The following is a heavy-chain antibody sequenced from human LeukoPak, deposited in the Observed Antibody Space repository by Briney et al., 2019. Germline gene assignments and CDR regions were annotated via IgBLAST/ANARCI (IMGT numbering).Heavy chain of an antibody. CDR3: AQTGDKYGSFEY. CDR2: IFYDGSNK. CDR1: GFTFNRSG. V-gene: IGHV3-33*01. D-gene: IGHD3-10*01. Sequence: GKSLRLSCAASGFTFNRSGMHCVRQAPGKGLEWVALIFYDGSNKYFADSVKGRFTISRDNSKSMLYPQMNSLRAEDTAVYYCAQTGDKYGSFEYWGQGTLVTVSS. J-gene: IGHJ4*02.